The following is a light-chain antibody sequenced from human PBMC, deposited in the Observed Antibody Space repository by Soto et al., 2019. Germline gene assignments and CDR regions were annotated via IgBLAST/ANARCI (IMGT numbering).Light chain of an antibody. V-gene: IGKV1-33*01. CDR3: QQYDILPIT. CDR1: ESISNF. CDR2: DAS. J-gene: IGKJ5*01. Sequence: DIQMTQSPSTLSASVGDRVTITCRASESISNFLAWYQQKPGKAPNLLIYDASNLEIGVPSRFSGSGSGTHFTFTISSLQTEDIGTYYCQQYDILPITFGRGTRLEIK.